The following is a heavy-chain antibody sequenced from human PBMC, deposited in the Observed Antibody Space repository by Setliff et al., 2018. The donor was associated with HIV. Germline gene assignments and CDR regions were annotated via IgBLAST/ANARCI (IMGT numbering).Heavy chain of an antibody. D-gene: IGHD2-15*01. V-gene: IGHV4-38-2*02. CDR2: IHHSGST. CDR3: AGVDRCSGGSCYFIDY. CDR1: GYSITSGYY. Sequence: SETLSLTCSVSGYSITSGYYWGWIRQPPGKGLEWIGSIHHSGSTYYNPSLRSRVIISVDTSKNEFSLKVSSVTAADTAVYYCAGVDRCSGGSCYFIDYWGQGTLVTVSS. J-gene: IGHJ4*02.